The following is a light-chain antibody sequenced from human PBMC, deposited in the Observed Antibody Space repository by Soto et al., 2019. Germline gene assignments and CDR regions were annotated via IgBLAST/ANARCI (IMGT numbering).Light chain of an antibody. Sequence: QSALTQPRSVSGSPGPTVTVSCTGTSSDVGAYNYVSWYRHHPGNAPKFLIYDVSRRPSGVPDRFSASKSGNTASLTISGLQAEDEADYYCSSYAGSYTWVFGGGTKLTVL. V-gene: IGLV2-11*01. CDR2: DVS. CDR3: SSYAGSYTWV. CDR1: SSDVGAYNY. J-gene: IGLJ3*02.